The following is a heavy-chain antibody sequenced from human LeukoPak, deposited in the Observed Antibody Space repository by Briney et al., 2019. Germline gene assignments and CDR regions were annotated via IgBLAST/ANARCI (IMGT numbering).Heavy chain of an antibody. J-gene: IGHJ4*02. CDR1: GFTFSTYG. V-gene: IGHV3-30*18. CDR3: AKDLSTLTIIFDY. D-gene: IGHD4-17*01. Sequence: PGGSLRLSCAASGFTFSTYGLHWVRQAPGKGQEWVALISPDGSNEYYADSVKGRFTISRDNSKNTLYLQMNSLRDEDTAVYYCAKDLSTLTIIFDYWGQGTLVTVSS. CDR2: ISPDGSNE.